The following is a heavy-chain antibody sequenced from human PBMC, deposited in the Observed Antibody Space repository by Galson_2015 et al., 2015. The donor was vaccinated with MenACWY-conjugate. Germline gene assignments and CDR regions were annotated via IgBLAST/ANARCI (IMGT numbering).Heavy chain of an antibody. V-gene: IGHV3-48*01. CDR1: GFTFSTYS. D-gene: IGHD5-12*01. Sequence: SLRLSCAASGFTFSTYSMNWVRQAPGKGLEWVSYISSSSTIYYADSVKGRFTISRDNAKNSLYLQMDSLRADDTAVYYCTRVGGYDRPGGDYWGQGTLVTVSS. J-gene: IGHJ4*02. CDR2: ISSSSTI. CDR3: TRVGGYDRPGGDY.